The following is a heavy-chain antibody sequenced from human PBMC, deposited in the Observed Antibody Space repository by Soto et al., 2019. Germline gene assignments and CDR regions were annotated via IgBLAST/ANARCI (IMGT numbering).Heavy chain of an antibody. CDR2: IIPLFGTT. V-gene: IGHV1-69*06. D-gene: IGHD5-12*01. Sequence: SVKVSCKASGYTFTSYSISWVRQAPGQGLEWMGGIIPLFGTTNYAQRFQGRVTITADKSTSTAYMELSSLKSEDTAIYYCARDLGSGYDPGDYWGQGTLVTVSS. CDR1: GYTFTSYS. J-gene: IGHJ4*02. CDR3: ARDLGSGYDPGDY.